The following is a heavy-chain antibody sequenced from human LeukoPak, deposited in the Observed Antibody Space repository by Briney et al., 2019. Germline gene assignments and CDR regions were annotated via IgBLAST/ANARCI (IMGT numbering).Heavy chain of an antibody. CDR2: IIPIFGTA. CDR1: GGTFSSYA. CDR3: ARGSRSSGWDYFDY. Sequence: ASVKVSCKASGGTFSSYAISWVRQAPGQGLEWMGGIIPIFGTANYAQKFQGRVTITADESTSTAYMELSSLRSEDTAAYYCARGSRSSGWDYFDYWGQGTLVTVSS. D-gene: IGHD6-19*01. V-gene: IGHV1-69*13. J-gene: IGHJ4*02.